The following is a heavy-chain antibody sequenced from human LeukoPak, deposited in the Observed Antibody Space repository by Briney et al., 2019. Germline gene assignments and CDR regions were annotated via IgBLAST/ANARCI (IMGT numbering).Heavy chain of an antibody. Sequence: GGSLRLSCAASGFTFSSYAMHWVRQAPGKGLEWVAVISCDGSNKYYADSVKGRFTISRDNSKNTLYLQMNSLRAEDTAVYYCAREGGREDTAMVDWFDPWGQGTLVTVSS. D-gene: IGHD5-18*01. CDR1: GFTFSSYA. CDR2: ISCDGSNK. V-gene: IGHV3-30-3*01. CDR3: AREGGREDTAMVDWFDP. J-gene: IGHJ5*02.